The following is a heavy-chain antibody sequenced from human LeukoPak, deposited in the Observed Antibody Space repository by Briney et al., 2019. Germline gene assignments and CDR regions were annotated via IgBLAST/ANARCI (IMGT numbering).Heavy chain of an antibody. Sequence: PSETLSLTCAVSGGSISSSSYYWGWIRQPPGKGLEWIGSIYYSGSTYYNPSLKSRVTISVDTSKNQFSLKLSSVTAADTAVYYCARVYYGSGLDYWGQGTLVTVSS. CDR2: IYYSGST. V-gene: IGHV4-39*07. CDR3: ARVYYGSGLDY. J-gene: IGHJ4*02. CDR1: GGSISSSSYY. D-gene: IGHD3-10*01.